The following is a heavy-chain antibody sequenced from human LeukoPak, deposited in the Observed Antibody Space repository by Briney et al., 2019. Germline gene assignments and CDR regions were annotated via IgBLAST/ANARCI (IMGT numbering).Heavy chain of an antibody. D-gene: IGHD4/OR15-4a*01. CDR3: AKDRGYGEHEPFES. CDR1: GFTFSDYA. CDR2: SAHDEVGK. V-gene: IGHV3-30*18. J-gene: IGHJ4*02. Sequence: GGSLRLSCVGSGFTFSDYAIHWVRQAPGKGLEWVAVSAHDEVGKQFADSVKGRFTLSRDNSRDSVHLQMNRLRDEDTAVYYCAKDRGYGEHEPFESWGQGSLVTVSS.